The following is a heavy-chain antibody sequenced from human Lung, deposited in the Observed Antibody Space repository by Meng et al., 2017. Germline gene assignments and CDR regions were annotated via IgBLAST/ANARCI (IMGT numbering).Heavy chain of an antibody. CDR1: ESSLTDAW. J-gene: IGHJ4*02. Sequence: GVVLVSRGVSPRLCCVASESSLTDAWMSWVRQSPGKALEWVGRIKSNSDGGTTDYAAPVKGRFTISRDDSKNTLYLQMNSLITEDTAVYFCATGAAAADHWGQGTLVTVSS. CDR3: ATGAAAADH. D-gene: IGHD6-13*01. CDR2: IKSNSDGGTT. V-gene: IGHV3-15*01.